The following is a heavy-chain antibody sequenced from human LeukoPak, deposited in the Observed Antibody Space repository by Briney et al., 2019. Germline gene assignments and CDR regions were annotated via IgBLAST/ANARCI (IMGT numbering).Heavy chain of an antibody. CDR2: ISSSSSYI. J-gene: IGHJ3*02. CDR3: ARPGGLSSTSHDAFDI. CDR1: GFTFSSYS. Sequence: PGGSLRLSCAASGFTFSSYSMDWVRQAPGKGLEWVSSISSSSSYIYYADSVKGRFTISRDNAKNSLYLQMNSLRAEDTAVYYCARPGGLSSTSHDAFDIWGQGTMVTVSS. D-gene: IGHD2-2*01. V-gene: IGHV3-21*01.